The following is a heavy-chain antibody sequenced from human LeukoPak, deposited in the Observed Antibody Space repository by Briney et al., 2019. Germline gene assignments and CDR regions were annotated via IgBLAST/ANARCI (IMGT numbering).Heavy chain of an antibody. CDR1: GFTFSSYS. D-gene: IGHD4-23*01. Sequence: GGSLRLSCAASGFTFSSYSMNWVRQAPGKGLEWVSSISSSSSYIYYADSVKGRFTISRDNAKNSLYLQMNSLRAEDTAVYYCAKDPTAGWGYGGNRHYFDYWGQGTLVTVSS. CDR2: ISSSSSYI. V-gene: IGHV3-21*01. CDR3: AKDPTAGWGYGGNRHYFDY. J-gene: IGHJ4*02.